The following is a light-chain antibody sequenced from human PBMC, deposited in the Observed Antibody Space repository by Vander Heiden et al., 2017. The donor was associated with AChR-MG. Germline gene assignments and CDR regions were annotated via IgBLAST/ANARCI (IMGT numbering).Light chain of an antibody. CDR2: GAS. CDR3: HQDYNWPYT. J-gene: IGKJ2*01. CDR1: QSVSSN. Sequence: IVMTQSPATLSVSPGRRATLSCRASQSVSSNLAWYQQKPGQAPRLLIYGASTRANGIPARFSDSGSGTEFTLTISSLQSEDFAFYYCHQDYNWPYTFGQGTKMELK. V-gene: IGKV3-15*01.